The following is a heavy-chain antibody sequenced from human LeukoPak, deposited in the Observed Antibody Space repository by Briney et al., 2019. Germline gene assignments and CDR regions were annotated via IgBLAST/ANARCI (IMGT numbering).Heavy chain of an antibody. CDR1: GFTFDDYA. Sequence: GGSLRLSCAASGFTFDDYATHWVRQAPGKGLEWVSGISWNSGSIGYADSVKGRFTISRDNAKNSLFLQMDSPRADDTAVYYCARGEVATTYYYGMDVWGQGTTVTVSS. CDR3: ARGEVATTYYYGMDV. CDR2: ISWNSGSI. D-gene: IGHD5-12*01. J-gene: IGHJ6*02. V-gene: IGHV3-9*01.